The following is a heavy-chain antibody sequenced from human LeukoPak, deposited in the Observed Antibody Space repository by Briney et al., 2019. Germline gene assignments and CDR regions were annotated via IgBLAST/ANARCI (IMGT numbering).Heavy chain of an antibody. D-gene: IGHD3-10*01. CDR3: ATQDAYYGSTY. CDR2: IYHSGST. CDR1: GYSISSGYY. V-gene: IGHV4-38-2*02. Sequence: PSETLSLTCTVSGYSISSGYYWGWIRQPPGKGLEWIGSIYHSGSTYYNPSLKSRATISVDTSKNQFSLKLSSVTAADTAVYYCATQDAYYGSTYWGQGTLVTVSS. J-gene: IGHJ4*02.